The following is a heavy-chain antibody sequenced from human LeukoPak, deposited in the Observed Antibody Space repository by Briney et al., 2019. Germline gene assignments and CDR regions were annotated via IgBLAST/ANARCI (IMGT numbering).Heavy chain of an antibody. J-gene: IGHJ4*02. V-gene: IGHV3-33*01. Sequence: GSLRLSCAASGFTFSTYGMHWVRQAPGKGLEWVALIWYDGSNKYYADSVKGRFTISRDNSKNTLYLQMNSLRAEDTAVYYCARDLGKEKYFDYWGQGTLVTVSS. CDR3: ARDLGKEKYFDY. CDR2: IWYDGSNK. D-gene: IGHD4-23*01. CDR1: GFTFSTYG.